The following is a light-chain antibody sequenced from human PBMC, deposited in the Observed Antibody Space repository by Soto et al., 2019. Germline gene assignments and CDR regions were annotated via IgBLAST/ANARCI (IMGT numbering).Light chain of an antibody. CDR2: GAS. CDR3: QPYNNWPPA. J-gene: IGKJ1*01. Sequence: EIVMTQSPATLSVSPGERATLSCRASQSVSGNLAWYQQKPGQAPRLLIYGASTRATAIPARFSGSGSGTECTLTISSRQVNDFVVSYFQPYNNWPPAFGQGTNVEIK. V-gene: IGKV3-15*01. CDR1: QSVSGN.